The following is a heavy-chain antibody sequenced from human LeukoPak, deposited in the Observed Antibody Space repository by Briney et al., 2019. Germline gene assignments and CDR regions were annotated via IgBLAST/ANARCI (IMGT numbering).Heavy chain of an antibody. CDR3: ARYYYGSGSYYKDYYYYYGMDV. Sequence: GGSLRLSCAASGFTFSSYTMNWVRQAPGKGLEWVSSISSSGYYIYYADSVKGRFTISRDNAKNSLFLQMNSLRAEDTAVYYCARYYYGSGSYYKDYYYYYGMDVWGQGTTVTVSS. CDR1: GFTFSSYT. CDR2: ISSSGYYI. D-gene: IGHD3-10*01. V-gene: IGHV3-21*01. J-gene: IGHJ6*02.